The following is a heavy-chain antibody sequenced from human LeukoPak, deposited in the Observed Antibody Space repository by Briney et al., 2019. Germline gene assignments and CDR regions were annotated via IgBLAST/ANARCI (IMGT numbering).Heavy chain of an antibody. V-gene: IGHV1-18*01. Sequence: GASVKVSCKASGYTFTSYGISWVRQAPGQGLEWMGWISAYNGNTNYAQKLQGRVTMTTDTSTSTAYMELRSLRSDDTAVYYCARDFYLLGSPRGDSAFDIWGQGTMVTVSS. CDR3: ARDFYLLGSPRGDSAFDI. CDR2: ISAYNGNT. CDR1: GYTFTSYG. J-gene: IGHJ3*02. D-gene: IGHD3-10*01.